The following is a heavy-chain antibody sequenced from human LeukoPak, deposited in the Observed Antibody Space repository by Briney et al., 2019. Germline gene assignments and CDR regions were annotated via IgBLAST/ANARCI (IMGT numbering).Heavy chain of an antibody. CDR3: ARRTLTIRTFDI. Sequence: ASVKVSCKASGYTFTSYDINWVRQATGQGPEWMGWMNLNSGNTGYAQKFQGRVTITRNTSISTAYMELSSLRSEDTAVYYCARRTLTIRTFDIWGQGTMVTVSS. V-gene: IGHV1-8*01. J-gene: IGHJ3*02. CDR1: GYTFTSYD. D-gene: IGHD3-3*01. CDR2: MNLNSGNT.